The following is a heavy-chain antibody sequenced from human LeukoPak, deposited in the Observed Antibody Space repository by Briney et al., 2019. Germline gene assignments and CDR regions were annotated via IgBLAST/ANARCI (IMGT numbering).Heavy chain of an antibody. Sequence: PGGSLRLSCAASGFTFSNYWMSWVRQAPGKGLEWVANIKQDGSEKYYVDSVKGRFTISRDNAKNSLYLQMNSPRAEDTAVYYCARNHGNHDYWGQGTLVTVSS. CDR3: ARNHGNHDY. V-gene: IGHV3-7*01. CDR2: IKQDGSEK. D-gene: IGHD1-1*01. CDR1: GFTFSNYW. J-gene: IGHJ4*02.